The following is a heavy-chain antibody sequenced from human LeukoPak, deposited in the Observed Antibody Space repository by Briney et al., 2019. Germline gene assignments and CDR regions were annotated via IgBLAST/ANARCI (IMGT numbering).Heavy chain of an antibody. V-gene: IGHV3-33*01. J-gene: IGHJ4*02. Sequence: GRSLRLSRAASGFSFSTYSMHWVRQAPGKGPEWVAGVCYEGGKKYYSDSVKGGFTVSRDNSKNTVYLQMSSLRAEDTAVYYCAREGRIVVVVAATRGPPGYSDYWGQGTLVTVSS. CDR3: AREGRIVVVVAATRGPPGYSDY. CDR2: VCYEGGKK. D-gene: IGHD2-15*01. CDR1: GFSFSTYS.